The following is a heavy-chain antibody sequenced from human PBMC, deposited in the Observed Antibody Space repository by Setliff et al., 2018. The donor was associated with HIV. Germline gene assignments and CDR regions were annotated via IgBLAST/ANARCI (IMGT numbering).Heavy chain of an antibody. Sequence: SETLSLTCTVSGGSISISDWSWIRQPPGKGLEWIGCIYTSGNTNYDPSLKSRVTISVDTSKNQFSLKLSSVTAADTAVYYCARGLSFYDPGGFDYWGQGTLVTVSS. D-gene: IGHD3-22*01. CDR1: GGSISISD. J-gene: IGHJ4*02. CDR3: ARGLSFYDPGGFDY. V-gene: IGHV4-4*09. CDR2: IYTSGNT.